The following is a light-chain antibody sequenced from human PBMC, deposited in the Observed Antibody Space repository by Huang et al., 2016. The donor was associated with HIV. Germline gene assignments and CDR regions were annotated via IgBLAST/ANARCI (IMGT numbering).Light chain of an antibody. J-gene: IGKJ3*01. V-gene: IGKV3-15*01. CDR2: GAS. CDR3: QQYNNWPGFT. Sequence: IVMTQSPATLSVSPGERATLSCRASQRVSSNLAWYQQKPGQAPRLLIYGASSRATGIPARFSGSGSGTEFTLTISSLQSEDFAVYYCQQYNNWPGFTFGPGTKVDIK. CDR1: QRVSSN.